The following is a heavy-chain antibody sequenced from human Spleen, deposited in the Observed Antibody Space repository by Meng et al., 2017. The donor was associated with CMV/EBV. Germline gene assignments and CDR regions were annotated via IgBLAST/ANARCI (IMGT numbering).Heavy chain of an antibody. CDR2: INSDGSST. CDR3: AKEDDSGSFGGVDY. J-gene: IGHJ4*02. D-gene: IGHD1-26*01. Sequence: GESLKISCTASGFTFSTYGMHWVRQAPGKGLVWVSRINSDGSSTNYADSVKGRFTISRDNAKNTLYLQMNSLRTEDTAVYFCAKEDDSGSFGGVDYWGQGTLVTVSS. V-gene: IGHV3-74*01. CDR1: GFTFSTYG.